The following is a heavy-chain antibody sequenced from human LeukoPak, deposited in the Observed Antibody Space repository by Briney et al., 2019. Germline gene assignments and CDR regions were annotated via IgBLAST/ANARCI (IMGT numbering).Heavy chain of an antibody. J-gene: IGHJ6*04. V-gene: IGHV1-3*01. Sequence: ASVKVSCKASGYTFTSYAMHWVRQAPGQRLEWMGWINAGNGNTKYSQKFQGRVTITRDTSASTAYMELSSLRSEDTAVYYCARGGSSGSPYYYYYGMDVWAKGPRSPSPQ. CDR1: GYTFTSYA. CDR3: ARGGSSGSPYYYYYGMDV. D-gene: IGHD3-10*01. CDR2: INAGNGNT.